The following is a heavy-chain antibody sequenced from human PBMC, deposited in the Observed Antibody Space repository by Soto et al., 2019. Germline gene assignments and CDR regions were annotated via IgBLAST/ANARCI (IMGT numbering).Heavy chain of an antibody. J-gene: IGHJ4*02. Sequence: QVQLVESGGGVVQPGRSLRLSCAGSGFTFSSYAMHWVRQAPGKGLEWVAIISYDGSSKYYADSVKGRFTISRDNSKNTPYLHMNSLRAEDAAVYYCARDNSGSGNRHFDYLGQGTLVTVSS. CDR1: GFTFSSYA. V-gene: IGHV3-30-3*01. CDR3: ARDNSGSGNRHFDY. CDR2: ISYDGSSK. D-gene: IGHD3-10*01.